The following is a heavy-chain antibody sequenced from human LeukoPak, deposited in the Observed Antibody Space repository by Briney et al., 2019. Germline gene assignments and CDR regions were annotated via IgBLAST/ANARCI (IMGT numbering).Heavy chain of an antibody. CDR3: ASSVAGYSSSWSYYFDY. CDR1: GGTFSSYA. CDR2: IIPIFGTA. J-gene: IGHJ4*02. Sequence: ASVKVSCKAPGGTFSSYAISWLRQAPGQGLEWMGGIIPIFGTANYAQKFQGRVTITADESTSTAYMELSSLRSEDTAVYYCASSVAGYSSSWSYYFDYWGQGTLVTVSS. D-gene: IGHD6-13*01. V-gene: IGHV1-69*01.